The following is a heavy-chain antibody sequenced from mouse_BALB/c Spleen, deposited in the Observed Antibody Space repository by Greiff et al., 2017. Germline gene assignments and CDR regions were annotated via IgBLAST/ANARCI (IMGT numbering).Heavy chain of an antibody. Sequence: VKLQQSGAELMKPGASVKISCKATGYTFSSYWIEWVKQRPGHGLEWIGEILPGSGSTNYNEKFKGKATFTADTSSNTAYMQLSSLTSEDSAVYYCARSRGNYAMDYWGQGTSVTVSS. J-gene: IGHJ4*01. V-gene: IGHV1-9*01. CDR3: ARSRGNYAMDY. CDR1: GYTFSSYW. CDR2: ILPGSGST.